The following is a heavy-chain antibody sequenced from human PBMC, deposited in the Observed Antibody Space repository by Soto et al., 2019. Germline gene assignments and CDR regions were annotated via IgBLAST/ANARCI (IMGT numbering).Heavy chain of an antibody. CDR3: ARVRVGYDSSGYLPDY. J-gene: IGHJ4*02. V-gene: IGHV1-18*04. CDR2: ISAYNGNT. D-gene: IGHD3-22*01. CDR1: GYTFTSYG. Sequence: GASVKVSCKPSGYTFTSYGISWVRQATGQGLEWMGWISAYNGNTNHAQKLQGRVTMTTDTSTSTAYMELRSLRSDDTAVYYCARVRVGYDSSGYLPDYWGQGTLVTVSS.